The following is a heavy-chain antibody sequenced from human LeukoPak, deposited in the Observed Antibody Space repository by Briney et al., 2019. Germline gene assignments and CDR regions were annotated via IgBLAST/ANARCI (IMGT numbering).Heavy chain of an antibody. V-gene: IGHV4-34*01. J-gene: IGHJ4*02. D-gene: IGHD4-17*01. Sequence: PSETLSLTCAVYGGSFSGYYWSWIRQPPGKGLEWIGEINHSGSTNYNPSLKSRVTISVDTSKNQFSLKLSSVTAADTAVYYCARARTTVTAGDNFDYWGQGTLVTVSS. CDR3: ARARTTVTAGDNFDY. CDR2: INHSGST. CDR1: GGSFSGYY.